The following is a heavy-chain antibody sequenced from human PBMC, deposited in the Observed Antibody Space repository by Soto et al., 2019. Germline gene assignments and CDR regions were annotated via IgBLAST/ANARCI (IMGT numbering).Heavy chain of an antibody. V-gene: IGHV1-46*01. J-gene: IGHJ4*02. CDR1: GYTFTSYF. D-gene: IGHD2-15*01. Sequence: QVQLVQSGAEVKKPGASVKVSCKASGYTFTSYFMHWVRQAPGQGLEWMGIINPGGGSTDYAQKFQGRVTMAGDTSTRTVYMDLSSVRSEDTAVYYCARVYCSGGGCYGIDYWGQGTLVTVSS. CDR3: ARVYCSGGGCYGIDY. CDR2: INPGGGST.